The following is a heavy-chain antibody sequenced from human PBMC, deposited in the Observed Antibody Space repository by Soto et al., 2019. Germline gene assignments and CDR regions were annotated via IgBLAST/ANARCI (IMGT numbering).Heavy chain of an antibody. CDR1: GFTFSSYA. D-gene: IGHD4-17*01. V-gene: IGHV3-23*01. CDR2: ISGSGGST. Sequence: GGSLRLSCAASGFTFSSYAMSWVRHAPGKGLEWVSAISGSGGSTSYADSVKGRFTISRDNPKNTLYLQMNSLRAEDTAVYYCAKDLGDYGSEPRYNFYGMDVWGQGTTVTVSS. J-gene: IGHJ6*02. CDR3: AKDLGDYGSEPRYNFYGMDV.